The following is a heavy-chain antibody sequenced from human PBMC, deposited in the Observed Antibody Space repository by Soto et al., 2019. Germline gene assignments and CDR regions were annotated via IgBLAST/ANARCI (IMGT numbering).Heavy chain of an antibody. D-gene: IGHD3-3*01. CDR3: AKDHGAQRFLEWLFDY. Sequence: GGSLRLSCAASGFTFSSYAMSWVRQAPGKGLEWVSAISGSGGSTYYADSVKGRFTISRDNSKNTLYLQMNSLRAEDTAVYYCAKDHGAQRFLEWLFDYWGQGTLVTVSS. J-gene: IGHJ4*02. CDR2: ISGSGGST. V-gene: IGHV3-23*01. CDR1: GFTFSSYA.